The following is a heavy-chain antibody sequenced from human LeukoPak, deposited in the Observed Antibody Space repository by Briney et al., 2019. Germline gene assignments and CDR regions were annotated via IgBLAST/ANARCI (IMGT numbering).Heavy chain of an antibody. J-gene: IGHJ5*02. Sequence: SETLSLTCSVSGYFISDGYFWGWIRQPPGRGLEWIGSIYHSGTKYYNPSLKSRGTISVDKSKNQFSLKLTSVTAADTAFYYCARVILYQRGDNWFDPWGQGILVTVSS. CDR1: GYFISDGYF. CDR3: ARVILYQRGDNWFDP. CDR2: IYHSGTK. V-gene: IGHV4-38-2*02. D-gene: IGHD2-8*01.